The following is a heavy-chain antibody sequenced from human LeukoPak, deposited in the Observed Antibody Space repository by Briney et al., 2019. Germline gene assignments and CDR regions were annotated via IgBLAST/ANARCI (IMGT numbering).Heavy chain of an antibody. Sequence: SETLSLTCTVSGGSISSGDYYWSWIRQPPGKGLEWIGYIYYIGGTYYNPSLNSRVTISVDTSKNQFSLKLSSVTAADTAVYYCASYCSSTSCYTWGFDYWGQGTLVTVSS. CDR1: GGSISSGDYY. CDR2: IYYIGGT. J-gene: IGHJ4*02. CDR3: ASYCSSTSCYTWGFDY. D-gene: IGHD2-2*02. V-gene: IGHV4-30-4*01.